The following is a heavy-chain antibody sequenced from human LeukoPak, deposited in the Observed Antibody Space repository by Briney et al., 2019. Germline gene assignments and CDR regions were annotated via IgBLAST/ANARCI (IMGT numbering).Heavy chain of an antibody. D-gene: IGHD5-12*01. V-gene: IGHV3-66*01. CDR1: GFTFSSYE. Sequence: PGGSLRLSCAASGFTFSSYEMNWVRQAPGKGLEWVSVIYSGGSTYYADSVKGRFTISRDNSKNTLYLQMNSLRAEDTAVYYCARDCGYGFDYWGQGTLVTVSS. CDR3: ARDCGYGFDY. J-gene: IGHJ4*02. CDR2: IYSGGST.